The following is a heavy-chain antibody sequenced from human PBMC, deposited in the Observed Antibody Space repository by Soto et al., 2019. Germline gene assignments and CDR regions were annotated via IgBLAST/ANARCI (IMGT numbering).Heavy chain of an antibody. CDR3: AKNPLFGKGPPHY. D-gene: IGHD3-10*01. Sequence: EVQLLESGGGLVQPGGSLRLSCAASGFTFSSYAMSWVRQAPGKGLEWVSAISGSGGSTYYADSVKGRFTISRDNSKNTLYLPMNSLRAEDTAVYYCAKNPLFGKGPPHYRVQGTLVTVSS. CDR1: GFTFSSYA. V-gene: IGHV3-23*01. CDR2: ISGSGGST. J-gene: IGHJ4*02.